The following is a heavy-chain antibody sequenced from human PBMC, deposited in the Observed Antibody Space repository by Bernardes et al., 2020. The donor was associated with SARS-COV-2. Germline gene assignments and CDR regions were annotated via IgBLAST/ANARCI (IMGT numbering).Heavy chain of an antibody. Sequence: GGSLRLSCATSGFTFTTYCMHWVRQGPGKGLVWVSGINSDGSIIRSADSVKGRFTTSRDNAKNTLHLQMNSLRAEDTAVYYCARDLGPRFAYGMAVWGQGTTVTVSS. CDR2: INSDGSII. CDR1: GFTFTTYC. J-gene: IGHJ6*02. D-gene: IGHD5-12*01. CDR3: ARDLGPRFAYGMAV. V-gene: IGHV3-74*01.